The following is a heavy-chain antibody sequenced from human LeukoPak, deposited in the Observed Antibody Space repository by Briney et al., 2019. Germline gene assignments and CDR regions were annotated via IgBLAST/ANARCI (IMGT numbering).Heavy chain of an antibody. V-gene: IGHV1-69*02. CDR3: ARGGVPAAVGYWFDP. J-gene: IGHJ5*02. CDR1: GATVSSYT. CDR2: IIPILGIA. D-gene: IGHD2-2*01. Sequence: SSVKVSCTASGATVSSYTISWVRQAPGQGLEWMGRIIPILGIANYAHKFQGRVTITADKSTSTAYMELSSLRSEDTAVYYCARGGVPAAVGYWFDPWGQGTLVTVSS.